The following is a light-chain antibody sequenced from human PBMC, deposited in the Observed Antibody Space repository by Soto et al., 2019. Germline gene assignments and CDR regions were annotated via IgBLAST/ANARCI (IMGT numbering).Light chain of an antibody. V-gene: IGKV1-5*03. CDR3: QQYSSPST. Sequence: DIQMTQSPSTLSASVGDRVTITCRASQSISSWLAWYQQKPGKAPKLLIYKASNLESGVPSRFSGSGSGTEFTLTISSLQPDEFATYYFQQYSSPSTFAQGTTVEIK. CDR2: KAS. J-gene: IGKJ1*01. CDR1: QSISSW.